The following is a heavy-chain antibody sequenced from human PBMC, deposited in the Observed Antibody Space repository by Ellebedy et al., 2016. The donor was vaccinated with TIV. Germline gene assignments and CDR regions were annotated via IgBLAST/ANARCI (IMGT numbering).Heavy chain of an antibody. CDR3: ARGDWGTAMVYYYYYYGMDV. V-gene: IGHV1-8*01. CDR2: MNPNSGNT. Sequence: ASVKVSCXASGYTFTSYDINWVRQATGQGLEWMGWMNPNSGNTGYAQKFQGRVTMTRNTSISTAYMELSSLRSEDTAVYYCARGDWGTAMVYYYYYYGMDVWGQGTTVTVSS. CDR1: GYTFTSYD. J-gene: IGHJ6*02. D-gene: IGHD5-18*01.